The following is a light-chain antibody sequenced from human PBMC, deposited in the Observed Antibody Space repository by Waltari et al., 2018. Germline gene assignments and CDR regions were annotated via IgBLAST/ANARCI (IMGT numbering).Light chain of an antibody. V-gene: IGKV1-12*01. CDR2: ATS. CDR3: QQANSFPIT. Sequence: DIQMTQSPSSVSASVGDRVTITCRASQDIRNWLAWYQQKPGKAPNLLIYATSSLQTGVPSRFSGSGSGTEFTLTISSLQPEDFATYYCQQANSFPITFGPGTKVYIK. CDR1: QDIRNW. J-gene: IGKJ3*01.